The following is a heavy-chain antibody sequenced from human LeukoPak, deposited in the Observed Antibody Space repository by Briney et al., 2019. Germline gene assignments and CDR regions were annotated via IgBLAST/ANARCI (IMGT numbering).Heavy chain of an antibody. CDR1: GFTFSIYA. CDR2: ITSSGDGT. Sequence: GGSLRLSCAASGFTFSIYAMSWVRQAPGKGLRWVSSITSSGDGTYYADSVKGRFTISRDNSENMLYLQMNSLRVEDTAVYFCAKDRPNYYGSNGHYYRRDGDYWGQGTLVTVSS. CDR3: AKDRPNYYGSNGHYYRRDGDY. D-gene: IGHD3-22*01. V-gene: IGHV3-23*01. J-gene: IGHJ4*02.